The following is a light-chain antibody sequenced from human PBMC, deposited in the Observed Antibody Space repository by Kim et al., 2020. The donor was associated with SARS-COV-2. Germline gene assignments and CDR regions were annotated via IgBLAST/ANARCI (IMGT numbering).Light chain of an antibody. J-gene: IGKJ4*01. CDR3: QQANRFPLT. Sequence: DIQMTQSPSSVSASVGDRVTITCRASHDVSTWLAWYQQRPGKAPKLLIYGASRLQSGVPSRFSGDGSGTDFTLTISSLQPEDFATYYCQQANRFPLTFGGGTKVEIK. CDR1: HDVSTW. V-gene: IGKV1-12*01. CDR2: GAS.